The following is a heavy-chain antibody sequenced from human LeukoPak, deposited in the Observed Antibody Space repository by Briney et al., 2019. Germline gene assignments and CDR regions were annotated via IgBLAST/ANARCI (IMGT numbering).Heavy chain of an antibody. CDR1: GFTVNSNY. CDR2: IYSGGST. D-gene: IGHD3-3*01. Sequence: GSLRLSCAASGFTVNSNYMSWVRQAPGKGLEWVSVIYSGGSTYYADSVKGRFTTSRDISKSTLYLQMNSLRPEDTAVYYCARDLWDATGFWGQGTLVTVSS. J-gene: IGHJ4*02. V-gene: IGHV3-66*02. CDR3: ARDLWDATGF.